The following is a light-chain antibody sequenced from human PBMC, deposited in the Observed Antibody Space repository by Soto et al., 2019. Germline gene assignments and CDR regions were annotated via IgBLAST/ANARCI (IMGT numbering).Light chain of an antibody. CDR3: QQVKSYPRT. CDR2: EES. V-gene: IGKV1-9*01. Sequence: DIHLTQSPSSLSASVGDRVTITCRASQAITNNLAWYQQKPGNPPRLLIYEESTLHSGVPSRFSGRKVGTQFILTIDSLQPEDFATDYWQQVKSYPRTFGGGTKVEIK. J-gene: IGKJ4*01. CDR1: QAITNN.